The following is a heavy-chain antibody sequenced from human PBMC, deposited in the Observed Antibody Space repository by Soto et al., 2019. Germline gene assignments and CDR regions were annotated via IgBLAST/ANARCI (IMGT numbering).Heavy chain of an antibody. CDR3: ARGRYGDY. V-gene: IGHV1-18*01. Sequence: QVHLVQSGAEVKKPGASVKVSCKGSGYAFTTYGITWVRQAPGQGLEWMGWISAHNGNTNYAQKLKGRGTVTRDTSTSTAYMELRRLRSADTAVYYCARGRYGDYWGQGALVTVSS. CDR2: ISAHNGNT. D-gene: IGHD1-1*01. CDR1: GYAFTTYG. J-gene: IGHJ4*02.